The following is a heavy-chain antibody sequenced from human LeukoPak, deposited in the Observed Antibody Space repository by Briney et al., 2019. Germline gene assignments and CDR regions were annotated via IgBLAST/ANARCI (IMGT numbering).Heavy chain of an antibody. CDR2: IYYSGSS. CDR3: ARNAEYFQH. J-gene: IGHJ1*01. V-gene: IGHV4-59*01. Sequence: SETLSLTCTVSGVSISSYYWSWIRQPPGKGLEWIGYIYYSGSSNYNPSLKSRVTISVDTSNNQFSLKLSSVTAADTAVYYCARNAEYFQHWGQGTLVTVSS. CDR1: GVSISSYY.